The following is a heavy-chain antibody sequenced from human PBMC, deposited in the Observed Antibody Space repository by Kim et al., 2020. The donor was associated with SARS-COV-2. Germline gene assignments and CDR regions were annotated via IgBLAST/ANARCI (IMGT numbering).Heavy chain of an antibody. CDR2: ISSSSSYI. J-gene: IGHJ4*02. V-gene: IGHV3-21*01. D-gene: IGHD6-19*01. CDR3: ARDGGTIAVAIDY. Sequence: GGSLRLSCAASGFTFSSYSMNWVRQAPGKGLEWVSSISSSSSYIYYADSVKVRFTISRDNAKNSLYLQMNSLRAEDTAVYYCARDGGTIAVAIDYWGQGTLVTVSS. CDR1: GFTFSSYS.